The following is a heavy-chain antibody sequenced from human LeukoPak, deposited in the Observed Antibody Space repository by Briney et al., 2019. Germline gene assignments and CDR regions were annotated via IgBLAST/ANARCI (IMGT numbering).Heavy chain of an antibody. CDR3: ARAAAGIFLSGFPRWGFDYFDY. D-gene: IGHD6-13*01. Sequence: PGGSLRLSCAASGFTFSSYGMHWVRQAPGKGLEWVAFIRYDGGNKYYADSVKGRFTISRDNSKNTLYLQMNSLRAEDTAVYYCARAAAGIFLSGFPRWGFDYFDYWGQGTLVTVSS. CDR1: GFTFSSYG. J-gene: IGHJ4*02. V-gene: IGHV3-30*02. CDR2: IRYDGGNK.